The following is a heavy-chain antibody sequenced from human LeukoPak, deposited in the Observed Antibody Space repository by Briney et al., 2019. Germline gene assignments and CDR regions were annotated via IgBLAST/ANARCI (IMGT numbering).Heavy chain of an antibody. V-gene: IGHV4-4*07. CDR1: GGSISSYF. CDR3: AREDSSASYFDY. D-gene: IGHD6-19*01. Sequence: RTSETLSLTCNVSGGSISSYFWSWIRQPAGKGLEWIGYMYNSVSTNYNPSLRSRVTMSVDTSKNQFSLKLSSVTAADTAVYYCAREDSSASYFDYWGQGTLVTVSS. CDR2: MYNSVST. J-gene: IGHJ4*02.